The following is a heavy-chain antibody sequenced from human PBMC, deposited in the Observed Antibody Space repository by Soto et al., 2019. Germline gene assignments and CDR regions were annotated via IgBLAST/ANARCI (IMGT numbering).Heavy chain of an antibody. V-gene: IGHV3-33*01. CDR2: IWYDGSNK. CDR1: GVAYIGDC. J-gene: IGHJ4*02. CDR3: ARDRRGTCLRSPVFDY. Sequence: PVRAVRLGGVWAGVAYIGDCLSWARPGPGKGLEWVAVIWYDGSNKYYADSVQGRFTISRDNSKTTLYLQMNSLRAEDTAVYYCARDRRGTCLRSPVFDYWGQGTLVTVSS. D-gene: IGHD5-12*01.